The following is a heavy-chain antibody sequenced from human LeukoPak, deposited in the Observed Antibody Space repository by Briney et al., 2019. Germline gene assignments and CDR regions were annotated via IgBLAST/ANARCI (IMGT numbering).Heavy chain of an antibody. CDR3: ARRRSIAAAGTRFYYYMDV. CDR2: ISAYNGNT. CDR1: GYTFTSYG. D-gene: IGHD6-13*01. Sequence: GASVKVSCKASGYTFTSYGISWVRQAPGQGLEWMGWISAYNGNTNYAQKHQGRVTMTTDTSTSTAYMELRSLRSDDTAVYYCARRRSIAAAGTRFYYYMDVWGKGTTVTVSS. J-gene: IGHJ6*03. V-gene: IGHV1-18*01.